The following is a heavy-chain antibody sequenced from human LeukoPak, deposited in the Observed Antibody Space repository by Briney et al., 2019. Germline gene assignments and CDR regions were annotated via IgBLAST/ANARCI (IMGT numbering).Heavy chain of an antibody. Sequence: GGSLRLSCAASGFTFSSYSMNWVRRAPGKGLEWVSSISSSSSYIYYADSVKGRFTISRDNAKCSLYLQMNSLRAEDTAVYYCARDSASLWFGELSGWFAPWGQGTLVTVSS. CDR3: ARDSASLWFGELSGWFAP. CDR2: ISSSSSYI. D-gene: IGHD3-10*01. CDR1: GFTFSSYS. V-gene: IGHV3-21*01. J-gene: IGHJ5*02.